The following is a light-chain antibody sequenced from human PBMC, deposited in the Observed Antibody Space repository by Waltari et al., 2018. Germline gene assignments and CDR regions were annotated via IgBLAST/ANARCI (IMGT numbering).Light chain of an antibody. CDR3: QTWGV. CDR2: LNSDGSH. CDR1: SGHSSYA. J-gene: IGLJ2*01. Sequence: QLVLTQSPSASASLGASVKLTCTLSSGHSSYAIAWHQQQPEKGPRYLMKLNSDGSHSKGDGSPDRFSGSSSGAERYLTISSLQSEDEADYYCQTWGVFGGGTKLTVL. V-gene: IGLV4-69*01.